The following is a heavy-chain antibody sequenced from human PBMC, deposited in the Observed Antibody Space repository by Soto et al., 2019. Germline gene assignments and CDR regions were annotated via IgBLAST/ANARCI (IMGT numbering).Heavy chain of an antibody. CDR3: ANPGARYYGSGSYRNFDY. J-gene: IGHJ4*02. CDR2: ISGSGGST. D-gene: IGHD3-10*01. V-gene: IGHV3-23*01. CDR1: GFTFSSYA. Sequence: GGSLRLSCAASGFTFSSYAMSWVRQAPGKGLEWVSAISGSGGSTYYADSVKGRFTISRDNSKNTLYLQMNSLRAEDTAVYYCANPGARYYGSGSYRNFDYWGQGTLVTVSS.